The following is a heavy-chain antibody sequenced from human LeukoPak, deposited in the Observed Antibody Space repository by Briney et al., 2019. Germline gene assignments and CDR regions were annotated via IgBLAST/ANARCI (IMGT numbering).Heavy chain of an antibody. D-gene: IGHD5/OR15-5a*01. J-gene: IGHJ4*02. CDR3: ARDFANSVYD. CDR2: INWNGGRT. CDR1: GFTFDDYG. V-gene: IGHV3-20*04. Sequence: PGRSLRLSCAASGFTFDDYGMQWVRQAPGKGLEWVSDINWNGGRTAYADSVKGRFTISRDNAKNSLYLQMNSLRVEDTALYYCARDFANSVYDWGQGTLVTVSS.